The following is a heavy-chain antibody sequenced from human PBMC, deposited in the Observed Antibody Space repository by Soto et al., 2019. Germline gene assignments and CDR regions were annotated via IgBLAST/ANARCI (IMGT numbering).Heavy chain of an antibody. CDR3: VRAVTATPEY. J-gene: IGHJ4*02. CDR1: GFTFSDYW. V-gene: IGHV3-74*01. CDR2: IKSDGSST. D-gene: IGHD1-20*01. Sequence: EVHLVESGGGLVQPGGSLRLSCVASGFTFSDYWMHWVRQAPGKGLVWVSRIKSDGSSTSYADSVEGRFTISRDNAKHSLFLQMSSLRAVDSAVYYCVRAVTATPEYWRQGTLVTVSS.